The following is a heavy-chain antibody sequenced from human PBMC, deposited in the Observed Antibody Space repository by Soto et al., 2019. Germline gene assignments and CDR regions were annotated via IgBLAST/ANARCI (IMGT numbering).Heavy chain of an antibody. CDR2: ISYDGSNK. J-gene: IGHJ4*02. Sequence: QVQLVESGGGVVQPGRSLRLSCAASGFTFSSYGMHWVRQAPGKGLEWVAVISYDGSNKYYADSVKGRFTISRDNSKNTLYLQMNSRRAEDTAVYYCARGSLGAIDYWGQGTMVTVSS. V-gene: IGHV3-30*03. CDR3: ARGSLGAIDY. CDR1: GFTFSSYG. D-gene: IGHD1-26*01.